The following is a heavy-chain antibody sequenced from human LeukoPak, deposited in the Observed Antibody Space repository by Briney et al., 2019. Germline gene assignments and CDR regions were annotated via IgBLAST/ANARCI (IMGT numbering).Heavy chain of an antibody. J-gene: IGHJ4*02. V-gene: IGHV3-30*18. CDR1: VVTFSTYG. CDR2: ISYDGSNK. Sequence: SVGALRLSCAASVVTFSTYGMHCGRQAPGKGLEWVAVISYDGSNKYYAASVTGRFTISRDNYKNTLYLQMTSMRAEDTAVYYCAKKGAPDWGQGTLVTVSP. CDR3: AKKGAPD. D-gene: IGHD3-16*01.